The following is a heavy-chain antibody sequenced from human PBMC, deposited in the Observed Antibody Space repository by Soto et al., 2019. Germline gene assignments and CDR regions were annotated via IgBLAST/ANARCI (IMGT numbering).Heavy chain of an antibody. D-gene: IGHD6-13*01. Sequence: WGSLRLSCEASGFTFIGFDIHFFRQPTVKGLEWVSSIGTAGDTYYAVSVKGRFTISRDNAKNSLSLQMNSLRAGDMAVYFCAKSQEIGTHFFDSWGQGTQVTVSS. CDR3: AKSQEIGTHFFDS. CDR1: GFTFIGFD. CDR2: IGTAGDT. V-gene: IGHV3-13*01. J-gene: IGHJ4*02.